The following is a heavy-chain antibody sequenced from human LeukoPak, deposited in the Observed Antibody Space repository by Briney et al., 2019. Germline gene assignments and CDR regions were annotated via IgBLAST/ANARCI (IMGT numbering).Heavy chain of an antibody. CDR3: ARNRYDSHDAFDI. Sequence: GGSLRLSCAASGFTFSSYSMNWVRQAPGKGLEWVSSISSSSSYIYYADSVKGRFTISRDNAKNSLYLQMNSLRAEDTAVYYCARNRYDSHDAFDIWGQGTMVTVS. V-gene: IGHV3-21*01. CDR1: GFTFSSYS. CDR2: ISSSSSYI. D-gene: IGHD3-22*01. J-gene: IGHJ3*02.